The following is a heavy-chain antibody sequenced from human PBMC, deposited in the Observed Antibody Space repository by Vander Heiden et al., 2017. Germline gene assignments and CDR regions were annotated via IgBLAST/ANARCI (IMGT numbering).Heavy chain of an antibody. CDR3: ARDLLPCYDAFDI. J-gene: IGHJ3*02. V-gene: IGHV3-48*02. D-gene: IGHD3-10*01. CDR2: MSSSSSTI. Sequence: EVRLVESGGGWVQPGVSLSFYWADSGLTFSSHIMNWVRQAPGKGLDWVSYMSSSSSTIYYADSVKGRFTISRDNAKKSLYVQMNSLRDEDTAVYYCARDLLPCYDAFDIWGQGTMVTVSS. CDR1: GLTFSSHI.